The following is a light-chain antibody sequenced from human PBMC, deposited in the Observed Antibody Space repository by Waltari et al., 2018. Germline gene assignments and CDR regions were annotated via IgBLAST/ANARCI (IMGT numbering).Light chain of an antibody. V-gene: IGKV1-39*01. J-gene: IGKJ1*01. Sequence: DIQMTQSPLSLSASVVDRVTVTCRASQSVSMHLNWYQLKPGKAPELLVYSASFLETGVPSRFSAGGSGTDFNFTITAVQPEDFATYYCQETYTPPWTFGPGTRLEIK. CDR2: SAS. CDR3: QETYTPPWT. CDR1: QSVSMH.